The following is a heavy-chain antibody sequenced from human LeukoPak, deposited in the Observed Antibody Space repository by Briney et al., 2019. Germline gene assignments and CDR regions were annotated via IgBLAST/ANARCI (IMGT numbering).Heavy chain of an antibody. Sequence: SETLSLTCTVSGGSISSSSYYWGWIRQPPGKGLEWIGSIYYSGSTYYNPSLKSRVTISVDTSKNQFSLKLSSVTAADTAVYYCAREGGGWSSPTDYWGQGTLVTVSS. J-gene: IGHJ4*02. CDR2: IYYSGST. V-gene: IGHV4-39*07. CDR3: AREGGGWSSPTDY. CDR1: GGSISSSSYY. D-gene: IGHD6-19*01.